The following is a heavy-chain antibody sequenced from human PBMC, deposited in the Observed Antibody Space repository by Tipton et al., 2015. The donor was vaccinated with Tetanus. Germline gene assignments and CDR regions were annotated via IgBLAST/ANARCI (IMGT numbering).Heavy chain of an antibody. CDR3: ARDDGYEVASITANYFDY. Sequence: QVQLVQSGAEVKKPGASVKVSCKASGYTFIRYAMHWVRQAPGQRPEWMGWINTGNGHTKYSQKLQGRVTFTRDTSATTSYMELSSLNSEDTAMYYCARDDGYEVASITANYFDYWGQGTLVTVSS. CDR2: INTGNGHT. CDR1: GYTFIRYA. V-gene: IGHV1-3*04. D-gene: IGHD5-12*01. J-gene: IGHJ4*02.